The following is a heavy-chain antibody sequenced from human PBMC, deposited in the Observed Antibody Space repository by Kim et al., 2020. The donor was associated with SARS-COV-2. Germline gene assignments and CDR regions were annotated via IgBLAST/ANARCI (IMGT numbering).Heavy chain of an antibody. Sequence: GGSLRLSCAASGFTFSSYWMHWVRQAPGKGLVWVSRINSDGSSTSYADSVKGRFTISRDNAKNTLYLQMNSLRAEDTAVYYCARDPSFLWELGWFDPWGQGTLVTVSS. CDR3: ARDPSFLWELGWFDP. CDR1: GFTFSSYW. D-gene: IGHD1-26*01. J-gene: IGHJ5*02. V-gene: IGHV3-74*01. CDR2: INSDGSST.